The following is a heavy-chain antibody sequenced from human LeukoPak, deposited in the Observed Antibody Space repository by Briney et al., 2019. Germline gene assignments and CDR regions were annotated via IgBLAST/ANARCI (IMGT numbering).Heavy chain of an antibody. V-gene: IGHV4-39*01. D-gene: IGHD4-23*01. CDR3: ARWGYGGYYFDY. J-gene: IGHJ4*02. CDR2: IYYSGST. CDR1: GGSISSSSYY. Sequence: SETLSLTCTVSGGSISSSSYYWGWIRQPPGKGLEWIGSIYYSGSTYYNPSLKSRVTISVDTSKNQFSLKLSSVTAADTAVYYCARWGYGGYYFDYWGQGTLVTVSS.